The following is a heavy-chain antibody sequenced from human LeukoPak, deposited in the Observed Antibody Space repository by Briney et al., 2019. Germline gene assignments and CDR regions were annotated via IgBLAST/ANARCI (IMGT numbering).Heavy chain of an antibody. J-gene: IGHJ3*02. CDR3: ARDKEYSSSFNPGLDI. V-gene: IGHV3-21*01. CDR1: GFTFSSYS. CDR2: ISSSSSYI. Sequence: PGGSLRLSCAASGFTFSSYSMNWVRQAPGKGLEWVSSISSSSSYIYYADSVKGRFTISRDNAKNSLYLQMNSLRAEDTAVYYCARDKEYSSSFNPGLDIWGQGTMVTVSS. D-gene: IGHD6-6*01.